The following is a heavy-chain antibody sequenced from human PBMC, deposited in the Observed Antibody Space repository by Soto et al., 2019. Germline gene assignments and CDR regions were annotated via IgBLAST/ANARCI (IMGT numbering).Heavy chain of an antibody. CDR2: IYYSGST. D-gene: IGHD3-22*01. CDR3: ARPGNIVGCFLWYFAL. V-gene: IGHV4-31*03. Sequence: SETLSLTCTVSGGSISSGGYYWSWIRQHPGKGLEWIGYIYYSGSTYYNPSLKNRVTISVDTPKNQFSLKLSSVTAADTAVYYCARPGNIVGCFLWYFALWGRGTLVIVSS. J-gene: IGHJ2*01. CDR1: GGSISSGGYY.